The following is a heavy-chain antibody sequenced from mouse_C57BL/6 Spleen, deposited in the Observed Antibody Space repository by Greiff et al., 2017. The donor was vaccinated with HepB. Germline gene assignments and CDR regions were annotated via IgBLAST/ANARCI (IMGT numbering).Heavy chain of an antibody. CDR2: IDPSDSYT. Sequence: QVQLQQPGAELVMPGASVKLSCKASGYTFTSYWMHWVKQRPGQGLEWIGEIDPSDSYTNYNQKFKGKSTLTVDKSSSTAYMQLISLTSEDAAVYYCARWTAQATGCADWGQGTLVTVSA. CDR3: ARWTAQATGCAD. J-gene: IGHJ3*01. V-gene: IGHV1-69*01. D-gene: IGHD3-2*02. CDR1: GYTFTSYW.